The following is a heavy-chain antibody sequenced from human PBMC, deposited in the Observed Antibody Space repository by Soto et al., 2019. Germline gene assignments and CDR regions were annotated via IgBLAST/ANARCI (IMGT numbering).Heavy chain of an antibody. CDR3: ARAGRGCSSTSCYRRGAFDI. CDR2: INHSGST. D-gene: IGHD2-2*01. CDR1: GGSFSGYY. Sequence: QVQLQQWGAGLLKPSETLSLTCAVYGGSFSGYYWSWIRQPPGKGLEWIGEINHSGSTNYNPSLKSRVTISVDTSKNQFSLKLSSVTAADTAVYYCARAGRGCSSTSCYRRGAFDIWGQGTMVTVSS. J-gene: IGHJ3*02. V-gene: IGHV4-34*01.